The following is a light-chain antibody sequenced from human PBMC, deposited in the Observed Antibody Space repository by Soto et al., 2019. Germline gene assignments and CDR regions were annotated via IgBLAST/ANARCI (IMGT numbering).Light chain of an antibody. CDR3: YQYNFWPRGT. CDR1: QSVASN. Sequence: EVVLTQSPATLSVSPGERATLSCRASQSVASNLAWYHQKPGQAPRLLIYGASTRATGIPVRFRGSGSGTEFTLTITSLQSEDSAVYYCYQYNFWPRGTFGPGTKVD. CDR2: GAS. V-gene: IGKV3-15*01. J-gene: IGKJ3*01.